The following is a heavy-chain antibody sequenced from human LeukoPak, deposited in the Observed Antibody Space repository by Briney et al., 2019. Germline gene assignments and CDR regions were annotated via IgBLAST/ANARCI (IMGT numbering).Heavy chain of an antibody. V-gene: IGHV3-30*02. J-gene: IGHJ1*01. D-gene: IGHD4-23*01. CDR1: GFTFSTYG. Sequence: GGSLRLSCAASGFTFSTYGMHWVRQAPGKGLEWVAFIRSDGINKYYADSVKGRFTISRDNAKNSLYLQMNSLRAEDTAVYYCARGDYGGNYFQHWGQGTLVTVSS. CDR2: IRSDGINK. CDR3: ARGDYGGNYFQH.